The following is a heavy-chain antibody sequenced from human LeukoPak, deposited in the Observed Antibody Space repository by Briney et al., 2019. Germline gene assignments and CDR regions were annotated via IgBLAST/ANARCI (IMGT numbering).Heavy chain of an antibody. CDR2: IHYSGST. J-gene: IGHJ4*02. D-gene: IGHD4-17*01. CDR3: ARQMNTVTADY. Sequence: SETLSLTCTVSGGSISSYYWSWIRQPPGKGLEWIGYIHYSGSTNYNPSLRSRVTISVDTSKNQFSLKLSSVTAADTAVYYCARQMNTVTADYWGQGTLVTVSS. CDR1: GGSISSYY. V-gene: IGHV4-59*08.